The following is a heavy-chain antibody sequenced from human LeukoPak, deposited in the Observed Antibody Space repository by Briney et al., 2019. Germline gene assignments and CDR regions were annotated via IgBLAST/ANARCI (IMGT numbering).Heavy chain of an antibody. CDR1: GGTFSSYA. V-gene: IGHV1-69*05. CDR3: AGRLRDGIFGVVTKSDP. J-gene: IGHJ5*02. Sequence: ASVTVSFTASGGTFSSYASSWERHGLGQGLGWVVGFIPILGTANDAQKFQGRVTITTDESTSTAYMELSSLRSEDTAVYYCAGRLRDGIFGVVTKSDPWGQGTLVTVSS. D-gene: IGHD3-3*01. CDR2: FIPILGTA.